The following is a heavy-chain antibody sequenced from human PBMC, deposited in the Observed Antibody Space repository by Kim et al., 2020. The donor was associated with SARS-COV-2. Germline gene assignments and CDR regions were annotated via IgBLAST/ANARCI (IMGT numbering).Heavy chain of an antibody. CDR2: IYNGGRT. V-gene: IGHV3-53*01. CDR3: AREGPEGWGGLSY. CDR1: GFTVSSNY. D-gene: IGHD2-21*01. J-gene: IGHJ4*02. Sequence: GGSLRLSCAASGFTVSSNYMSWVRQAPGKGLEWVSVIYNGGRTYYADSVKGRFTISRDNAKNTLYLQMNSLRGEDTAVYYCAREGPEGWGGLSYWGQGTLVTVSS.